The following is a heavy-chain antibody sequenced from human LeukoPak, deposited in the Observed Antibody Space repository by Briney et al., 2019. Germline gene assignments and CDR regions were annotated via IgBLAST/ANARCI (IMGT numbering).Heavy chain of an antibody. V-gene: IGHV4-39*01. D-gene: IGHD3-3*01. CDR1: GGSISSSNYF. CDR2: FSYHGNT. J-gene: IGHJ5*02. CDR3: ARALRFLEWFNWFDP. Sequence: PSETLSLTCAVSGGSISSSNYFWGWIRQPPEKGLEWIGSFSYHGNTYYNPSLKSRVTISADTSKNQFSLKLSSVTAADTAVYYCARALRFLEWFNWFDPWGQGTLVTVSS.